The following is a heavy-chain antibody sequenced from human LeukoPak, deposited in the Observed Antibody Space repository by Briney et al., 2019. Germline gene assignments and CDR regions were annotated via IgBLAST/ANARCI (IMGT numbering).Heavy chain of an antibody. CDR2: IVVGSGNT. D-gene: IGHD2/OR15-2a*01. J-gene: IGHJ4*02. Sequence: GASVKVSCKASGFTFSNSAMQWGRQARGQRLEWIGWIVVGSGNTNYAQKFQERVTITRDMSTSTAYMELSSLRSEDTAVYYCAVDVIYESDWGQGTLVTVSS. V-gene: IGHV1-58*02. CDR1: GFTFSNSA. CDR3: AVDVIYESD.